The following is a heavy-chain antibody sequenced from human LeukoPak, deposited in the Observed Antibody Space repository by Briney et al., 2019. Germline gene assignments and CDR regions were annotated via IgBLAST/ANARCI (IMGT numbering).Heavy chain of an antibody. CDR3: ARVMRYCSSTSCLGFDP. J-gene: IGHJ5*02. CDR1: GYTFTSYA. Sequence: KVSCXXSGYTFTSYAMHWVRQAPGQRLEWMGWINAGNGNTKYSQKFQGRVTITRDTSASTAYMELSSLRSEDTAVYYCARVMRYCSSTSCLGFDPWGQGTLVTVSS. D-gene: IGHD2-2*01. V-gene: IGHV1-3*01. CDR2: INAGNGNT.